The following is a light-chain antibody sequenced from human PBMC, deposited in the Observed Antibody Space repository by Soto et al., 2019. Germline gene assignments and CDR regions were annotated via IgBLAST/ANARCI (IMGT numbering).Light chain of an antibody. V-gene: IGKV2-30*02. J-gene: IGKJ1*01. Sequence: DVVMTQSPLSLPVTLGQPASISRRSNQSLVHSDGIAYFSWFQQRPGRSPRRLIYKVSNRDSGVPARFSGSGSGTDFALKISRVEAEDVGVYYCMQALQTPWTFGQGTKVDIK. CDR3: MQALQTPWT. CDR2: KVS. CDR1: QSLVHSDGIAY.